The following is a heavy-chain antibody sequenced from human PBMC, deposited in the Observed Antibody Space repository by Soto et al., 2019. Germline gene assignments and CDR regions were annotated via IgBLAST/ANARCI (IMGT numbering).Heavy chain of an antibody. V-gene: IGHV4-4*02. CDR1: GGSISSSTW. Sequence: PSETLSLTCAVSGGSISSSTWWSWVRQPPGKGLEWIGEILHSGATNYNPSPKSRVTFSVDKSKNQFSLKLSSVTAADTAVYFCARDHGVSRGFAFDYWGQGTLVTVSS. J-gene: IGHJ4*01. CDR3: ARDHGVSRGFAFDY. D-gene: IGHD3-3*01. CDR2: ILHSGAT.